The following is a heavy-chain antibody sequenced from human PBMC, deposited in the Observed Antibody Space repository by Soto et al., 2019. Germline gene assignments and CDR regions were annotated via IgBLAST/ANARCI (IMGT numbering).Heavy chain of an antibody. CDR3: ARPPVGLDTISSFDY. Sequence: SETLSLTCTVSGDSVSSVGFHWAWLRRPPGEGLEWIGYIYNGGSTYYRPSLESRMHMSLDANRNHYSLRLTSVTAADTAVYFCARPPVGLDTISSFDYWGQGKLVTVSS. CDR1: GDSVSSVGFH. CDR2: IYNGGST. V-gene: IGHV4-30-4*01. J-gene: IGHJ4*02. D-gene: IGHD3-3*01.